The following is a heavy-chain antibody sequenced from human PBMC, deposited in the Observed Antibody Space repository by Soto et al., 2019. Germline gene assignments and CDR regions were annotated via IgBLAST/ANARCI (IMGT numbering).Heavy chain of an antibody. CDR2: ISYDGSNK. D-gene: IGHD1-1*01. J-gene: IGHJ4*02. V-gene: IGHV3-30-3*01. CDR1: GFTFSSYA. CDR3: AREGVGYVRPFDY. Sequence: GGSLRLSCAASGFTFSSYAMHWVRQAPGKGLEWVAVISYDGSNKYYADSVKGRFTISRDNSKNTLYLQMNSLRAEDTAVYYCAREGVGYVRPFDYWGQGTLVTVSS.